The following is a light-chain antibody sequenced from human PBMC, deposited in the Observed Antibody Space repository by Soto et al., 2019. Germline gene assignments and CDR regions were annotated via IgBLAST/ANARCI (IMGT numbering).Light chain of an antibody. CDR3: SSYTDSRTRV. CDR2: EVS. CDR1: SSDIGIYNY. Sequence: QSALTQPPSVSGSPGQSITISCTGTSSDIGIYNYVSWYQQHPGKAPKLMIYEVSYRPSGVSNRFSGSKSGNTASLTISGLEAEDEADYYCSSYTDSRTRVFGGGTQLTVL. J-gene: IGLJ2*01. V-gene: IGLV2-14*01.